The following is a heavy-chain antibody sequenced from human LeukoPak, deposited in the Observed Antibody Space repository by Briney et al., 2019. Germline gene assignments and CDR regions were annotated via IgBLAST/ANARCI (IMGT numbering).Heavy chain of an antibody. CDR3: ARDRGHWNDEYYYYYMDV. D-gene: IGHD1-1*01. J-gene: IGHJ6*03. CDR2: INWNGGST. CDR1: GFTFDDYG. Sequence: GGSLRLSCAASGFTFDDYGMSWVRQAPGKGLEWVSGINWNGGSTGYADSVKGRFTISRDNAKNSLYLQMNSLRAEDTALYYCARDRGHWNDEYYYYYMDVWGKGTTVTVSS. V-gene: IGHV3-20*04.